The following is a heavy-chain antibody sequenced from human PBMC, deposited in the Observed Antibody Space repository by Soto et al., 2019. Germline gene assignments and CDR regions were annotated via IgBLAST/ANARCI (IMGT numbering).Heavy chain of an antibody. D-gene: IGHD3-3*01. Sequence: GGSLRLSCVAFEYTFSDAGMSWVRQAPGKGLEWVARINREVGGESTDYAVPGGFRFTIARDDSKNTLYLKMSRLKLEATAAYFCTADHWTWGQGTLVTVS. CDR1: EYTFSDAG. CDR2: INREVGGEST. CDR3: TADHWT. V-gene: IGHV3-15*01. J-gene: IGHJ4*02.